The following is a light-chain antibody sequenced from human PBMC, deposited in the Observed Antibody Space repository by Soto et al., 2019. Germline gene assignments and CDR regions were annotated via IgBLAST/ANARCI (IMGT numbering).Light chain of an antibody. Sequence: EIVLTQSPATLSLSPGERATLSCRASPSVTNFLAWYQQKPGQAPRLLIYDASNRATGIPARFSGSGSGTDFTLTISSLEPEDFAVYYCQQRSNWPPLTFGGGTKVDIK. CDR1: PSVTNF. V-gene: IGKV3-11*01. CDR2: DAS. J-gene: IGKJ4*01. CDR3: QQRSNWPPLT.